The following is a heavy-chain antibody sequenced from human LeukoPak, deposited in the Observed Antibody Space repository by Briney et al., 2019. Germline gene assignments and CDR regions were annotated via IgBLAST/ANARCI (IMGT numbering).Heavy chain of an antibody. CDR2: ISGSGGST. Sequence: GGSLRLSCAASGFTFSSYAMSWVRRAPGKGLEWVSAISGSGGSTYYADSVKGRFTISRDNSKNTLYLQMNSLRAEDTAVYYCAKYGHCSSTSCLSVYYYYGMDVWGQGTTVTVSS. V-gene: IGHV3-23*01. D-gene: IGHD2-2*01. CDR1: GFTFSSYA. J-gene: IGHJ6*02. CDR3: AKYGHCSSTSCLSVYYYYGMDV.